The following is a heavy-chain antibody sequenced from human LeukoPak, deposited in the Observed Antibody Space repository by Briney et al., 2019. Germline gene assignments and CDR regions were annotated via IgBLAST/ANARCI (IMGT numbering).Heavy chain of an antibody. D-gene: IGHD6-13*01. J-gene: IGHJ4*02. CDR2: IKTDGSST. V-gene: IGHV3-74*01. CDR3: ARDFMYSITCAGC. CDR1: GFTFSNYW. Sequence: GGSLRLSCAASGFTFSNYWMHWVRQVPGKGLMWVSRIKTDGSSTSYADSVKGRFTISRDNAKNTLHLQMNSLRVEDTAVYYCARDFMYSITCAGCWGQGTLVTVSS.